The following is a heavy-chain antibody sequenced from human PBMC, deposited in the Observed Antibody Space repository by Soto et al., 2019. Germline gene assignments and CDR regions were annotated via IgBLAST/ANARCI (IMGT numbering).Heavy chain of an antibody. CDR2: INRDGSDT. CDR1: GFTFSGYW. Sequence: GGSLRLSCAVSGFTFSGYWMHWVRQAPGRGLVWVSRINRDGSDTTYADSVKGRFTTSRDNAKNTLYLQMNSLRAEDTAVYYCRDTVRRGYGMDVWGQGTTVTVSS. CDR3: RDTVRRGYGMDV. D-gene: IGHD4-17*01. J-gene: IGHJ6*02. V-gene: IGHV3-74*01.